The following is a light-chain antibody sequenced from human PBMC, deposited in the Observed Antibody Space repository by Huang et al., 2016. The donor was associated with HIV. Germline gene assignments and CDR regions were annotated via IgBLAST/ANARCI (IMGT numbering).Light chain of an antibody. Sequence: DIHMTQSPSSLSSSVGDRVTITCRASKDIRNYLAWYQQKPGTAPKLLISGASALQSGVPSRFSGSGCGTDFTLTIGSLQPEDVATYYCQKYNSAPYTFGQGTKLEIK. J-gene: IGKJ2*01. CDR3: QKYNSAPYT. CDR1: KDIRNY. CDR2: GAS. V-gene: IGKV1-27*01.